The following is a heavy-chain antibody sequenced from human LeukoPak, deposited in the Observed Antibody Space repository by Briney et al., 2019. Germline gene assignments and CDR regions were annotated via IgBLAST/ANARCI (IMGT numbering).Heavy chain of an antibody. CDR3: ARVSESSGWYDY. CDR2: INGDGGST. Sequence: PGGSLRLSCAAPGFIFHDYAIHWVRQAPGKGLEWVSLINGDGGSTFYADSVKGRFTISRDNSKNSLYLQMNSLRSDDTALYYCARVSESSGWYDYWGQGTLVTVSS. V-gene: IGHV3-43*02. D-gene: IGHD6-19*01. J-gene: IGHJ4*02. CDR1: GFIFHDYA.